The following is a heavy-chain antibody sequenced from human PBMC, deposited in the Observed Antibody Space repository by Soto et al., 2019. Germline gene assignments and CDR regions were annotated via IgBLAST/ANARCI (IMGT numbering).Heavy chain of an antibody. CDR1: GGSISGGGFS. CDR3: ARLQFGEGFDY. CDR2: ILHTGGT. Sequence: TLSPTCAVSGGSISGGGFSWSWIRQPPGKGLEWIGYILHTGGTQYNPSLKSRVSMSVDKSKNQFSLHLTSVTAADTAVYYCARLQFGEGFDYWGQGALVTVSS. D-gene: IGHD3-10*01. J-gene: IGHJ4*02. V-gene: IGHV4-30-2*01.